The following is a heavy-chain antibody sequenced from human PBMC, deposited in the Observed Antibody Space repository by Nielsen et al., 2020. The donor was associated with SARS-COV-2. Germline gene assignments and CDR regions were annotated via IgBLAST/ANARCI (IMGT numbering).Heavy chain of an antibody. CDR1: DYNFFSYG. D-gene: IGHD1-26*01. CDR2: INTYNGIT. Sequence: ASVKVSCKALDYNFFSYGVTWVRQAPGLGLEWMAWINTYNGITYYAEKFRDRVTVTTDTPTTTAYLEMRSLRSDDTAVYFCAREEQWVIKDWGQGTLVTVSS. CDR3: AREEQWVIKD. V-gene: IGHV1-18*01. J-gene: IGHJ4*02.